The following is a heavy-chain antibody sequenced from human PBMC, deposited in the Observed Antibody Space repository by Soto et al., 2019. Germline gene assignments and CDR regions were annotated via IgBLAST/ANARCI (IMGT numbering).Heavy chain of an antibody. Sequence: SSETLSLTCTVSGDSMYSTSYYWAWIRQPPGKGLEWIGSMYYSGSTQYNPSLKSRVTMSVDTSKNQLYLKLRSVTAADTAVYYCARSSSRAFRPLEWVDPLDCWGQGIPVTVSS. CDR3: ARSSSRAFRPLEWVDPLDC. CDR2: MYYSGST. D-gene: IGHD3-3*01. J-gene: IGHJ4*02. CDR1: GDSMYSTSYY. V-gene: IGHV4-39*01.